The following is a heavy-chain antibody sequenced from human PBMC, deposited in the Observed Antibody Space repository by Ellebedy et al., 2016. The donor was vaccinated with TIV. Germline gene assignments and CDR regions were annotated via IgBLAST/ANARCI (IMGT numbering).Heavy chain of an antibody. CDR2: IDWDDDK. J-gene: IGHJ3*02. CDR3: VLRRSDAFDI. Sequence: SGPTLVKPTPTLTLTCTFSGLSVNTDGMRVNWIRQPQGKALEWLARIDWDDDKFYRTSLKTRLTISTDTSRNQVVLTMTNVDPVDTGTYYCVLRRSDAFDIWGQGTMVTVSS. V-gene: IGHV2-70*04. CDR1: GLSVNTDGMR.